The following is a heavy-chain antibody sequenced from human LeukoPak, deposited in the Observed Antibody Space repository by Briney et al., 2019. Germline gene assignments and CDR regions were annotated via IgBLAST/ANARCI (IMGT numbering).Heavy chain of an antibody. Sequence: GGSLRPSCAASGFTFSSYWMSWVRQAPGKGLEWVANIKQDGSEKYYVDSVKGRFTISRDNAKNSLYLQMNSLRAEDTAVYYCARVRRSGTFYYYYYMDVWGKGTTVTVSS. CDR2: IKQDGSEK. CDR3: ARVRRSGTFYYYYYMDV. CDR1: GFTFSSYW. J-gene: IGHJ6*03. V-gene: IGHV3-7*01. D-gene: IGHD2-15*01.